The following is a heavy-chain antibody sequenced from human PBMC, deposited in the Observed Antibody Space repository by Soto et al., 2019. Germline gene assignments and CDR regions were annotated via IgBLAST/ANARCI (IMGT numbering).Heavy chain of an antibody. V-gene: IGHV3-30*18. D-gene: IGHD3-22*01. CDR1: GFTFSSYG. Sequence: QVQLVESGGGVVQPGRSLRLSCAASGFTFSSYGMHWVRQAPGKGLEWVAVISYDGSNKYYADSVKGRFTISRDNSKNALYLQMNSLRAEDTAVYYCAKGGGYSGPYYYYGMDVWGQGTTVTVSS. CDR3: AKGGGYSGPYYYYGMDV. CDR2: ISYDGSNK. J-gene: IGHJ6*02.